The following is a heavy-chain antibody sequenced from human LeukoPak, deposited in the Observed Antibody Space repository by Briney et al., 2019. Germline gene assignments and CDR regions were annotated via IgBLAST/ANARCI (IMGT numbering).Heavy chain of an antibody. CDR3: ASSPRYGPSAEYFQH. V-gene: IGHV4-61*02. D-gene: IGHD1-1*01. J-gene: IGHJ1*01. Sequence: SETLSLTCTVSGGSISSGSYYWSWIRHPAGKGLEWIGRIYTSGSTNYNPSLKSRVTISVDTSKNQFSLELSSVTAADTAVYYCASSPRYGPSAEYFQHWGQGTLVTVSS. CDR1: GGSISSGSYY. CDR2: IYTSGST.